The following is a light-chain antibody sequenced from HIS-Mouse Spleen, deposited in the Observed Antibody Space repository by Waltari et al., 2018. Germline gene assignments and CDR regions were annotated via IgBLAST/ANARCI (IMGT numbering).Light chain of an antibody. CDR3: QQSYSTPFT. Sequence: DIQSTQSPSYLSASVGHSSTITCLASQSISSYLNLYQQKPGKAPKLLIYAASSLQSGVPSRFSGSGSGTDFTLTISSLQPEDFATYYCQQSYSTPFTFGPGTKVDIK. CDR2: AAS. V-gene: IGKV1-39*01. CDR1: QSISSY. J-gene: IGKJ3*01.